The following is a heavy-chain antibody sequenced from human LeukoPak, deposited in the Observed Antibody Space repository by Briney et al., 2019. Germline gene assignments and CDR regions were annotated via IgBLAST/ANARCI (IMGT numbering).Heavy chain of an antibody. V-gene: IGHV1-58*02. Sequence: ASVKVSCKASGCTSTRSAMQWVRQARGQRLEWIGWIVVGSGNTKYAQEFQERVTITRDMSTGTAYMELSSLRSEDTAVYYCAASGFGFGELPSYFYYYMDVWGKGTTVTISS. CDR1: GCTSTRSA. CDR3: AASGFGFGELPSYFYYYMDV. J-gene: IGHJ6*03. CDR2: IVVGSGNT. D-gene: IGHD3-10*01.